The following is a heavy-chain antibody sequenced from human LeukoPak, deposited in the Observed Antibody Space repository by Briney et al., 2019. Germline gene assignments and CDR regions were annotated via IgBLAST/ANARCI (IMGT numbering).Heavy chain of an antibody. D-gene: IGHD3-3*01. CDR2: IRYDGSNK. CDR1: GFTFSSYG. V-gene: IGHV3-30*02. CDR3: AKETKTGFWSGYYYTGAFDI. J-gene: IGHJ3*02. Sequence: GGSLRLSCAASGFTFSSYGMHWVRQAPGKGLEWVAFIRYDGSNKYYADSVKGRFTISRDNSKNTLYLQMNSLRAEDTAVYYCAKETKTGFWSGYYYTGAFDIWGQGTMVTVSS.